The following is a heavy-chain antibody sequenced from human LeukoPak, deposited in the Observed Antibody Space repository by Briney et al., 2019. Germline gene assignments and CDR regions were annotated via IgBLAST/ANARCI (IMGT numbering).Heavy chain of an antibody. J-gene: IGHJ4*02. CDR1: GCSISSSSYY. V-gene: IGHV4-39*01. Sequence: PSETLSLTCTVSGCSISSSSYYWGWIRQPPGKGLEWIVSICYRGTTFYNPSLKSRVTISVDTSKNQFFLKVSSVTAADTAVYYRARGPHPGGAGYNLIDHWGQGTLVTVST. CDR3: ARGPHPGGAGYNLIDH. D-gene: IGHD5-24*01. CDR2: ICYRGTT.